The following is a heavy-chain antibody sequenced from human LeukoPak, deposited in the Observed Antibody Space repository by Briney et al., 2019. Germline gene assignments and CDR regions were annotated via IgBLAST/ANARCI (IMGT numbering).Heavy chain of an antibody. CDR2: MNPNSGNT. D-gene: IGHD6-19*01. Sequence: GASVKVSCKASGYTFTSYDINWVRQATGQGLEWMGWMNPNSGNTGYAQKFQGRVTMTRNTSISTAYMELSSLRSEDTAVYYCARSVGLQWLARNDAFDIWGQETMVTVSS. J-gene: IGHJ3*02. CDR3: ARSVGLQWLARNDAFDI. V-gene: IGHV1-8*01. CDR1: GYTFTSYD.